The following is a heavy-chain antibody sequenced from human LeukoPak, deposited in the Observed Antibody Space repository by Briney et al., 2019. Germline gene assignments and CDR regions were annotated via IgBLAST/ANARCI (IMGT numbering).Heavy chain of an antibody. Sequence: GGSLRLSCAASGFTFSSYSMNWVRQAPGKGLEWVSYISSSSSTIYYADSVEGRFTISRDNAKNSLYLQMDSLRAEDTAVYYCARGSGYSSGWYWGQGTLVTVSS. CDR3: ARGSGYSSGWY. D-gene: IGHD6-19*01. J-gene: IGHJ4*02. V-gene: IGHV3-48*01. CDR2: ISSSSSTI. CDR1: GFTFSSYS.